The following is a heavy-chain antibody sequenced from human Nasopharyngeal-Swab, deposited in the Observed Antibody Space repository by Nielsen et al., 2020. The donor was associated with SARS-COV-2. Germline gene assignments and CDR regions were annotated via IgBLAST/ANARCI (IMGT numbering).Heavy chain of an antibody. D-gene: IGHD3-22*01. Sequence: GESLKISCAASGFIFSDYYMTWIRQVPGKGLEWVSFISRGGESIIYADSVKGRFTISRDNAKNSVYLQMNSLKAEDSAVYYCARGDDTTDYYEPFDSWGQGTLVTVSS. J-gene: IGHJ4*02. CDR1: GFIFSDYY. CDR2: ISRGGESI. V-gene: IGHV3-11*04. CDR3: ARGDDTTDYYEPFDS.